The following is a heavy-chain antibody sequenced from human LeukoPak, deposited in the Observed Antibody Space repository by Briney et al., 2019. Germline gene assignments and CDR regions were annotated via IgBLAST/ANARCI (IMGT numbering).Heavy chain of an antibody. J-gene: IGHJ4*02. CDR1: GGSISSHY. V-gene: IGHV4-59*11. CDR2: IYYSGST. D-gene: IGHD1-26*01. CDR3: ARGDLYSGSFPMGY. Sequence: SETLSLTCTVSGGSISSHYWSWLRQPPGKGLEWIGYIYYSGSTNYNPSLKSRVTISVDTSKNQFSLKLSSVTAADTAVYYCARGDLYSGSFPMGYWGQGTLVTVSS.